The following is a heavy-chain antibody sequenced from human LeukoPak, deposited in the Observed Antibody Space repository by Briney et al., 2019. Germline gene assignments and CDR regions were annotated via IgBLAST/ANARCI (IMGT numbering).Heavy chain of an antibody. CDR1: GFTFSSYW. CDR2: IKQDGSEK. D-gene: IGHD3-10*02. V-gene: IGHV3-7*01. Sequence: TGGSLRLSCAASGFTFSSYWMSWVRQAPGKGLEWVANIKQDGSEKYYVDSVKGRFTISRDNAKNSLYLQMNSLRAEDTAVYYCARGVFGAYWYFDLWGRGTLVTVSS. J-gene: IGHJ2*01. CDR3: ARGVFGAYWYFDL.